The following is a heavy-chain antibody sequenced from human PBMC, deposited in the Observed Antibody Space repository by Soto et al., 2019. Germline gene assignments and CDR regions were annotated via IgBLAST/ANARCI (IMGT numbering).Heavy chain of an antibody. J-gene: IGHJ5*02. CDR3: ARGVATIGP. D-gene: IGHD5-12*01. CDR2: IYYSGST. Sequence: LTCTVSGDSISSYYWSWIRQPPGKVLEWIGYIYYSGSTNYNPSLKSRVTISVDTPKNQFSLKLTSVTAADTAVYYCARGVATIGPWGQGTLVTVSS. CDR1: GDSISSYY. V-gene: IGHV4-59*01.